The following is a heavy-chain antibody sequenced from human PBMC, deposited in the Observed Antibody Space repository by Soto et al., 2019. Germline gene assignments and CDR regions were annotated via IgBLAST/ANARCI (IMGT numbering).Heavy chain of an antibody. CDR3: ASGWFGEFVYQFDY. CDR1: GYTFTSYG. V-gene: IGHV1-18*01. Sequence: QVQLVQSGAEVKKLGASVKVSCKPSGYTFTSYGITWVRQAPGQGLEWMGWISAYNGNTNYAQKFQGRVTMTTDTXXSTAYMELRSLGSDDTAVYYCASGWFGEFVYQFDYWGQGTLVTVSS. D-gene: IGHD3-10*01. CDR2: ISAYNGNT. J-gene: IGHJ4*02.